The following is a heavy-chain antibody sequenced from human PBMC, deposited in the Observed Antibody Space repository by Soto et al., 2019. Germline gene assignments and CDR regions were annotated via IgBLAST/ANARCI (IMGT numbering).Heavy chain of an antibody. CDR2: IFHTGST. D-gene: IGHD1-26*01. J-gene: IGHJ4*02. CDR3: ARTPSDPDY. CDR1: GGSISTSHW. Sequence: QVQLQESGPGLVEPSGTLSLTCAVSGGSISTSHWWNWVRQPPGKGLEWIGQIFHTGSTNYNPSLKSRVTISLDKSKNQFSLRLSSVTAADTAVYYCARTPSDPDYWGQGTLVTVSS. V-gene: IGHV4-4*02.